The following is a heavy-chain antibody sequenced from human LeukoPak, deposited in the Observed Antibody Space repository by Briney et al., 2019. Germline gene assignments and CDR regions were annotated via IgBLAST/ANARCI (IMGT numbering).Heavy chain of an antibody. CDR3: ARSGEWDAFDI. Sequence: ASVKVSCKASGGTFSSYAISWVRQAPGQGLEWMGGIIPIFGTANYAQKFQGRVTITADKSTSTAYMELSSLRSEDTAVYYCARSGEWDAFDIWGQGTMVTVSS. CDR1: GGTFSSYA. D-gene: IGHD3-10*01. CDR2: IIPIFGTA. J-gene: IGHJ3*02. V-gene: IGHV1-69*06.